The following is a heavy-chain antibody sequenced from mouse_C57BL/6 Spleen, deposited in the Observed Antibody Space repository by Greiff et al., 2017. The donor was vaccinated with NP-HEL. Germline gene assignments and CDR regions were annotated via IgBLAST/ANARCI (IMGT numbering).Heavy chain of an antibody. Sequence: VQLQQPGAELVKPGASVKMSCKASGYTFTSYWITWVKQRPGQGLEWIGDIYPGSGSTNYNEKFKSKATLTVDTSSSTAYMQLSSLTSEDSAVYYCARGEATRYDYDGYAMDYWGQGTSVTVSS. CDR2: IYPGSGST. CDR1: GYTFTSYW. J-gene: IGHJ4*01. D-gene: IGHD2-4*01. V-gene: IGHV1-55*01. CDR3: ARGEATRYDYDGYAMDY.